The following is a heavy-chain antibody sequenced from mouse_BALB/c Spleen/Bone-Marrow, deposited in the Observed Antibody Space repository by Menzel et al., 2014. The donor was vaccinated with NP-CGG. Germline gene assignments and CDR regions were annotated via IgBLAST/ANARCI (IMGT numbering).Heavy chain of an antibody. J-gene: IGHJ2*01. D-gene: IGHD2-4*01. Sequence: VQLQQSGAEVVKPGASVKLSCTASGFNIKDTYMHWVKQRPEQGLEWIGRIDSANGNTKYDPKFQGKTTITADTSSNTAYLQLSSLTSEDTAVYYCARYDYGVYFDYWGQGTTLTVSS. CDR2: IDSANGNT. CDR1: GFNIKDTY. CDR3: ARYDYGVYFDY. V-gene: IGHV14-3*02.